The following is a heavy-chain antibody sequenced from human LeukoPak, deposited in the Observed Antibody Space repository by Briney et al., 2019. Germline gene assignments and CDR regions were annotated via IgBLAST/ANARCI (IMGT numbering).Heavy chain of an antibody. V-gene: IGHV1-46*01. D-gene: IGHD3-10*01. CDR2: INVSGGGA. CDR3: ARLPGEH. Sequence: ASVKVSCKASGYTFTKYYIHWVRQAPGQGLEWLGVINVSGGGATYAQKFQGRITMTRDTSTDTAYVELSSLRSDDTAVYYCARLPGEHWGQGTLVTVFS. CDR1: GYTFTKYY. J-gene: IGHJ1*01.